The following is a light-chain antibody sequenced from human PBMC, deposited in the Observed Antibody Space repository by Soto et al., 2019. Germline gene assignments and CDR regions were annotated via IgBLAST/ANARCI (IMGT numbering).Light chain of an antibody. CDR3: SSYAGSNNVV. Sequence: QAVVTQPPSASGSPGQSVTISCTGTSSDVGDYNYVSWYQQHPDKAPKLMIYEVTKRPSGVPDRFSGSKSGNTASLTVSGLQAEDEADYYCSSYAGSNNVVFGGGTKLTVL. V-gene: IGLV2-8*01. J-gene: IGLJ2*01. CDR1: SSDVGDYNY. CDR2: EVT.